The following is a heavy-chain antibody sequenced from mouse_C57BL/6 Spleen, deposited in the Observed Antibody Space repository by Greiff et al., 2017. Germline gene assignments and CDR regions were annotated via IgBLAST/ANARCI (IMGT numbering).Heavy chain of an antibody. CDR1: GYAFSSSW. D-gene: IGHD2-5*01. J-gene: IGHJ2*01. CDR3: ARSGYSKGWDY. CDR2: IYPGDGDT. Sequence: VKLQESGPELVKPGASVKISCKASGYAFSSSWMNWVKQRPGKGLEWIGRIYPGDGDTNYNGKFKGKATLTADKSSSTAYMQLSSLTSEDSAVYICARSGYSKGWDYWGKGTTLTVAS. V-gene: IGHV1-82*01.